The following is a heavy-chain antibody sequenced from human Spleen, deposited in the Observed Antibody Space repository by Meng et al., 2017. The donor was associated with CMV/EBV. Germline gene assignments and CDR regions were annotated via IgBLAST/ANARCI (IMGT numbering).Heavy chain of an antibody. CDR1: GLTFSSWW. V-gene: IGHV3-74*01. J-gene: IGHJ4*02. Sequence: GESLKISCEASGLTFSSWWMHWVRQAPGKGLMWVSRINGDGSSTTYADSVKGRFTISRDNSKNTLFLQMNSLRAEDTAIYYCAKAFSSSWYREYYDFWGQGTLVTVSS. CDR2: INGDGSST. D-gene: IGHD6-13*01. CDR3: AKAFSSSWYREYYDF.